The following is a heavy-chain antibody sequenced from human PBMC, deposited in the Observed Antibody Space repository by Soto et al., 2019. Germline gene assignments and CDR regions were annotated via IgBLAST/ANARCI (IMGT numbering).Heavy chain of an antibody. D-gene: IGHD6-6*01. Sequence: QVQLVQSGAEVKKPGSSVKVSCKASGGTFSSYAISWVRQAPGQGLEWMGGIIPIFGTANYAQKFQGRVTITADESTSTAYMELSSLRSEDTAVYYCARVRVARYISSFNAFDIWGQGTMVTVSS. J-gene: IGHJ3*02. CDR2: IIPIFGTA. CDR1: GGTFSSYA. V-gene: IGHV1-69*01. CDR3: ARVRVARYISSFNAFDI.